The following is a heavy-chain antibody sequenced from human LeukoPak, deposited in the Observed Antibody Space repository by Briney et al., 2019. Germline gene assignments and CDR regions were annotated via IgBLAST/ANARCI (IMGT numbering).Heavy chain of an antibody. CDR2: IYYSGST. D-gene: IGHD2/OR15-2a*01. V-gene: IGHV4-39*01. CDR3: ARHVCSTILRPHRQYYFDY. J-gene: IGHJ4*02. CDR1: GGSISSSSYY. Sequence: SETLSLTCTVSGGSISSSSYYWGRIRQPPGKGLEWIGSIYYSGSTYYNPSLKSRVTISVDTSKNQFSLKLSSVTAADTAVYYCARHVCSTILRPHRQYYFDYWGQGTLVTVSS.